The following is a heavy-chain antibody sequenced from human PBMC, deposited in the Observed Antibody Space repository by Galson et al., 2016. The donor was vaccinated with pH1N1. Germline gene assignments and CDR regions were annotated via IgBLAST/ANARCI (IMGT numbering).Heavy chain of an antibody. CDR3: ARGNPVPD. CDR1: GFTFNSYE. J-gene: IGHJ4*02. CDR2: INGSSGTIR. V-gene: IGHV3-48*03. Sequence: SLRLSCAASGFTFNSYEMNWFRQAPGKGLEWVSYINGSSGTIRNYADAVKGRFTISRDSAKNSLFLQMNSLRVEDTAIYYCARGNPVPDWGRGTLVTVSS. D-gene: IGHD6-6*01.